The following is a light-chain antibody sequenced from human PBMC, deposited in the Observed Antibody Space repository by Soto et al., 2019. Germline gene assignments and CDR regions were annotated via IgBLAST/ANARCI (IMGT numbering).Light chain of an antibody. CDR1: QSITSY. J-gene: IGKJ1*01. CDR2: AAS. V-gene: IGKV1-39*01. CDR3: QPSYSMPVT. Sequence: DIQVTQSPSSLSASVGDRVTITCRASQSITSYLNWYQQKPGEVPRLLIFAASSLHTGVPSRFIGSGSGTDFTLTITSLQPEDSATYYCQPSYSMPVTFGQGTKVEIK.